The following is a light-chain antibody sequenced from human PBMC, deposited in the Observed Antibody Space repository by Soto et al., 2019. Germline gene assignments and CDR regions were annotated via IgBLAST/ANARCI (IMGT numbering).Light chain of an antibody. J-gene: IGKJ3*01. CDR3: QLRSDWLFS. Sequence: EIVLTQSPATLSLSPGERSTLSCRASQSIGVYLAWYQQKSGQAPRLLIYDASTRATGIPARFSGSGSGRDFTLTISSLEPEDFAVYYCQLRSDWLFSFGPGTTVEMK. V-gene: IGKV3-11*02. CDR2: DAS. CDR1: QSIGVY.